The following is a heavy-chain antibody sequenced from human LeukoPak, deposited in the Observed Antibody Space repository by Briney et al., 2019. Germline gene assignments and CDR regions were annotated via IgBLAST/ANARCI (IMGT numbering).Heavy chain of an antibody. CDR3: AKGEKTWDRPHDD. Sequence: GGSLRLSCAASGFTFSSYSMNWVRQAPGKGLEWVSSISSSSSYIYYADSVKGRSTISRDNAKNSLYLQMNSLRAEDTAVYYCAKGEKTWDRPHDDWGQGTLVTVSS. CDR2: ISSSSSYI. D-gene: IGHD1-26*01. CDR1: GFTFSSYS. V-gene: IGHV3-21*04. J-gene: IGHJ4*02.